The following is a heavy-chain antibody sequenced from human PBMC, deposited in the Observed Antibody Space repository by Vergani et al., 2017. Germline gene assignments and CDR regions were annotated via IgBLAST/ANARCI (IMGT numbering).Heavy chain of an antibody. J-gene: IGHJ4*02. D-gene: IGHD3-22*01. V-gene: IGHV5-10-1*03. Sequence: EVQLVQSGAEVKKPGESLRISCKGSGYSFTSYWITWVRQMPGKGLEWMGRIDPSDSYTNYSPSFQGHVTISADKSISTAYLQWTSRKASDSAMYYCARGDYDTSGDYGWGQGTLVTVSS. CDR2: IDPSDSYT. CDR3: ARGDYDTSGDYG. CDR1: GYSFTSYW.